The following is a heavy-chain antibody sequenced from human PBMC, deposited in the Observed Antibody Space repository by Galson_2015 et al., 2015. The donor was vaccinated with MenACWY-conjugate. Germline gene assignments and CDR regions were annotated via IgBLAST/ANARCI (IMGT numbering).Heavy chain of an antibody. CDR3: AREEVEMATLKSLHFDY. V-gene: IGHV3-23*01. CDR1: GFTFSSYA. J-gene: IGHJ4*02. Sequence: SLRLSCAASGFTFSSYAMSWVRQAPGKGLEWVSAISGNGDSAYYVDAVKGRFTISRDNSKNTLYLQMSSLRVEDTAVYYCAREEVEMATLKSLHFDYWGQGTLVTVSS. D-gene: IGHD5-24*01. CDR2: ISGNGDSA.